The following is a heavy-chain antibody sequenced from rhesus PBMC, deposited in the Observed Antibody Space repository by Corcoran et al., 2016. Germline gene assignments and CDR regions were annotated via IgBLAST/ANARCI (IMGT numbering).Heavy chain of an antibody. D-gene: IGHD3-16*01. Sequence: QVQLQESGPGLVKRSESRSLTCAVSCGSLSSTFWCCVRQSPAQGLGGIGYVYGGSGSTSYNPSLKRRGTITTDTSKNQFSLKLRSVTAADTAVYFCARYYSGSYYSTYYFDYWGQGVLVTVSS. CDR3: ARYYSGSYYSTYYFDY. J-gene: IGHJ4*01. CDR2: VYGGSGST. V-gene: IGHV4-147*01. CDR1: CGSLSSTF.